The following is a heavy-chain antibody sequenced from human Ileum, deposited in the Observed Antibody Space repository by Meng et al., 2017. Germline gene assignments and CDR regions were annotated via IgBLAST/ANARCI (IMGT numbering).Heavy chain of an antibody. V-gene: IGHV4-4*02. CDR1: SGSISSNTY. CDR2: ISHSGSA. Sequence: QVQLPESGPGLVRPSGTLSLTCAASSGSISSNTYWSWVRQPPGKGLEWIGQISHSGSAYYNPSLKSRVTMSVDKSKSQFSLMLTSVTAADTAIYYCARHGGYSQDFWGQGTLVTVSS. J-gene: IGHJ4*02. D-gene: IGHD4-23*01. CDR3: ARHGGYSQDF.